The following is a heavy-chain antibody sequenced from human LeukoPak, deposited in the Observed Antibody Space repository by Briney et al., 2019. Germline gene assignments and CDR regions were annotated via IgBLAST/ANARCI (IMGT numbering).Heavy chain of an antibody. J-gene: IGHJ4*02. CDR1: GFTFSSYW. V-gene: IGHV3-7*01. CDR3: ASGAYWNYRLFDY. Sequence: GGSLRLSCAASGFTFSSYWMSWVRQAPGKGLEWVVNIKQDGSEKYYVDSVKGRFTISRDNAKNSLYLQMNSLRAEDTAVYYCASGAYWNYRLFDYWGQGTLVTVSS. D-gene: IGHD1-7*01. CDR2: IKQDGSEK.